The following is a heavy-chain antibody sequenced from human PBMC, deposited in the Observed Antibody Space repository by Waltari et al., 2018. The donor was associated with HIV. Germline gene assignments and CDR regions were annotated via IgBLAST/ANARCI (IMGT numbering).Heavy chain of an antibody. Sequence: EVQLVESGGGLVKPGGSLRLSCAASGFTFSSYSMNWVRQAPGKGRGDVASRGVSSSYRDDADSGKGLFTISRDNAKNSLYLQMNSLRAEDTAVYYCARAWERSSEFGYWGQGTLVTVSS. CDR3: ARAWERSSEFGY. J-gene: IGHJ4*02. CDR1: GFTFSSYS. D-gene: IGHD6-13*01. CDR2: RGVSSSYR. V-gene: IGHV3-21*01.